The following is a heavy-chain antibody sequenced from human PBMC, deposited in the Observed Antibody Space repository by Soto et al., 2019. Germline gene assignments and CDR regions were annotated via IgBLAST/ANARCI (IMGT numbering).Heavy chain of an antibody. V-gene: IGHV3-7*03. D-gene: IGHD1-1*01. CDR1: GLTFSGHW. J-gene: IGHJ4*02. CDR3: TSRPSGMTYHARFDS. Sequence: GRSVRLSCAASGLTFSGHWMTWVRQTPGEGLQWVAAIKPDGSETFYVDSVKGRFTISRDNARNSLFLQMDSLRAEGTAVYYCTSRPSGMTYHARFDSWGQGTLVTVSS. CDR2: IKPDGSET.